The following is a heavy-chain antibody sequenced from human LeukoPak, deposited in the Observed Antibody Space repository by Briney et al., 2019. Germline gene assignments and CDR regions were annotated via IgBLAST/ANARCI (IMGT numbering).Heavy chain of an antibody. J-gene: IGHJ6*02. V-gene: IGHV1-2*02. Sequence: ASVKVSCKASGYTFNGYYMLWVRQAPGQRLEWMGWIKANSGGTNYAQKFQARVTMTTDTSISTAYMELSRLRSDDTAVYYCARDSGYDSYGMDVWGQGTTVTVSS. D-gene: IGHD5-12*01. CDR2: IKANSGGT. CDR1: GYTFNGYY. CDR3: ARDSGYDSYGMDV.